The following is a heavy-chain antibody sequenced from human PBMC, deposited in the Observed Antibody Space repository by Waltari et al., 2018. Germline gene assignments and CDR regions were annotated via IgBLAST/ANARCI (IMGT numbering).Heavy chain of an antibody. CDR1: GGSISSYY. Sequence: QVQLQESGPGLVKPSETLSLTCTVSGGSISSYYWSWIRQPPGKGLEWIGYIYYSGSTNDNPSLKSRVTISVDTSKNQFSLKLSSVTAADTAVYYCARGGSPSAYYYYYMDVWGKGTTVTVSS. J-gene: IGHJ6*03. CDR3: ARGGSPSAYYYYYMDV. V-gene: IGHV4-59*01. CDR2: IYYSGST. D-gene: IGHD3-10*01.